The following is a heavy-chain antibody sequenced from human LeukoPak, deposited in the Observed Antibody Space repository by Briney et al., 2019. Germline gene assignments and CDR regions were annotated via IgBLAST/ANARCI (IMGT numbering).Heavy chain of an antibody. Sequence: GASVKVSCKASGYTFVSYGISWVRQAPGQGLEWMGWINPNSGGTNYAQKFQGRVTMTRDTSISTAYMELSRLRSDDTAVYYCARRNAYYYDSSEDYYFDYWGQGTLVTVSS. CDR2: INPNSGGT. D-gene: IGHD3-22*01. V-gene: IGHV1-2*02. CDR1: GYTFVSYG. J-gene: IGHJ4*02. CDR3: ARRNAYYYDSSEDYYFDY.